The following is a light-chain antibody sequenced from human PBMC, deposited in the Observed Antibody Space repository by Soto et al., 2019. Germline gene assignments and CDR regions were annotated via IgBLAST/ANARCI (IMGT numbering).Light chain of an antibody. J-gene: IGLJ1*01. CDR1: SSDVGGYNY. CDR2: DVS. CDR3: SSSTSNSLLPYV. V-gene: IGLV2-14*01. Sequence: QSVLTQPASVSGSPGQSITISCTGTSSDVGGYNYVSWYQQHPGKAPKLMIYDVSNRPSGVSNRFSGSKSGNTASLTISGLQAEDDAYYYCSSSTSNSLLPYVFGTGTKVTV.